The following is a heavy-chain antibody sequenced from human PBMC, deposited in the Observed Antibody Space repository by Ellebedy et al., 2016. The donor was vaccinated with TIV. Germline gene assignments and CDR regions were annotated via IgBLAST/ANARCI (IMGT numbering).Heavy chain of an antibody. D-gene: IGHD6-19*01. V-gene: IGHV3-23*01. J-gene: IGHJ4*02. Sequence: GESLKISCAASGFTFSNYAMSWVRQAPGKGLEWVSSISGSRLSTYYADSVKGRFTISRDNSKNPLYLQMNSLRVEDTAVYYCAKVKNIAVPGMGDFDYWGQGTLVTVSS. CDR3: AKVKNIAVPGMGDFDY. CDR2: ISGSRLST. CDR1: GFTFSNYA.